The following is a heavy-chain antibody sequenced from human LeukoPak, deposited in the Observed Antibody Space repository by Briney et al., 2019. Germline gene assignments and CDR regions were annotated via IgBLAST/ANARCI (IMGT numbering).Heavy chain of an antibody. CDR3: ARVWGARYCSGGSCSLNWFDP. Sequence: SETLSLTCAVSGGSISSGGYSWSWIRQPPGKGLEWIGYIYHSGSTYYNPSLKSRVTISVDRSKNQFSLKLSSVTAADTAVYYCARVWGARYCSGGSCSLNWFDPWGQGTLVTVPS. CDR2: IYHSGST. J-gene: IGHJ5*02. V-gene: IGHV4-30-2*01. CDR1: GGSISSGGYS. D-gene: IGHD2-15*01.